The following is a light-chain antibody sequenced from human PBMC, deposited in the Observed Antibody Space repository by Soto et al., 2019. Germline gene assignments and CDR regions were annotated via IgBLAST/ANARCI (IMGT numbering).Light chain of an antibody. Sequence: QSALTQPASVSGSPGQSITISCTGTSSDVGASNYVSWYQQLPGTAPKLIIYGVTIRPSGVSNRFSGSKSGNTASLTISGLQAEDEADYYCSSYTTTSTLIVLGPGTKVTVL. V-gene: IGLV2-14*01. CDR3: SSYTTTSTLIV. CDR2: GVT. CDR1: SSDVGASNY. J-gene: IGLJ1*01.